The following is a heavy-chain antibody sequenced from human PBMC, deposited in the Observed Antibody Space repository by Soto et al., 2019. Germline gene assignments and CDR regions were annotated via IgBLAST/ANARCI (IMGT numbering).Heavy chain of an antibody. CDR2: INTAGTT. D-gene: IGHD6-13*01. Sequence: EVPLLESGGGLVQPGGSLRLSCAASGFTFTTYAMTWVRQAPGKGLEWLSAINTAGTTYYADSVKGRLTISRDNAKNTLYLQMDGLRAEDTAVYYCAKDGYEDYWGQGTLVTVSS. CDR3: AKDGYEDY. V-gene: IGHV3-23*01. J-gene: IGHJ4*02. CDR1: GFTFTTYA.